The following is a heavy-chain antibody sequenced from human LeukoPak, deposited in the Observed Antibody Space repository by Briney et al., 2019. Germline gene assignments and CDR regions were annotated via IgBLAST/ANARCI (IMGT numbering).Heavy chain of an antibody. J-gene: IGHJ6*02. V-gene: IGHV4-34*01. CDR1: GGSFSGYY. Sequence: PSETLSLTCAVYGGSFSGYYWSWIRQPPGKGLEWIGEINHSGSTNYNPSLKSRVTISVDTSKNQFSLKLSSVTAADTAVYYCARDRALRALSYGSGIGTWYYGMDVWGQGTTVTVSS. CDR3: ARDRALRALSYGSGIGTWYYGMDV. CDR2: INHSGST. D-gene: IGHD3-10*01.